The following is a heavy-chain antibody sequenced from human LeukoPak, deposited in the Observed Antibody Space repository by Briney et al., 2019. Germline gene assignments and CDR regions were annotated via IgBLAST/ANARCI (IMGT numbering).Heavy chain of an antibody. J-gene: IGHJ4*02. CDR2: IHNSGRT. D-gene: IGHD1-14*01. V-gene: IGHV4-59*08. Sequence: SETLSLTCSVSGGSVSSYYWSWIRQSPGKGLEWIGYIHNSGRTNYNPSLKSRVTGFVDTSKNQVSLRLSSVSAADTAVYYCARHGTISSESYFDYWGQGALVTVSS. CDR3: ARHGTISSESYFDY. CDR1: GGSVSSYY.